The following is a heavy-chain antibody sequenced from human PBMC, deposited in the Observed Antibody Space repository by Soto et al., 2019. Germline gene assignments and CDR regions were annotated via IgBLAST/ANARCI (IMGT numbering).Heavy chain of an antibody. V-gene: IGHV4-31*02. J-gene: IGHJ6*02. Sequence: QVQLQESGPGLVKPSQTLSLTCSVSGGSISRGGYYWSCIRQPPGKGLEWIGYIYYSANTHYNPSLKGRVSISADTSKNRFALNLSSVTAADTAVYYCARSGGNSYYYGMDVWGQGTTVTVSS. CDR3: ARSGGNSYYYGMDV. D-gene: IGHD3-10*01. CDR1: GGSISRGGYY. CDR2: IYYSANT.